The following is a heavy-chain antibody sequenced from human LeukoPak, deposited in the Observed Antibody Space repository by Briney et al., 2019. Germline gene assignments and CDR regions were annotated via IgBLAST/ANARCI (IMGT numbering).Heavy chain of an antibody. V-gene: IGHV3-23*01. CDR3: ARSKEDCCGSFDP. J-gene: IGHJ5*02. CDR1: GFTFSSYA. D-gene: IGHD2-15*01. Sequence: PGGSLRLSYAASGFTFSSYAMSWVRQAPGKGLEWVSAISGSGTTYYADSVRGRFIVSRDNSKNTLNLQMSSLRAEDTAVYYCARSKEDCCGSFDPWGQGTLVTVSS. CDR2: ISGSGTT.